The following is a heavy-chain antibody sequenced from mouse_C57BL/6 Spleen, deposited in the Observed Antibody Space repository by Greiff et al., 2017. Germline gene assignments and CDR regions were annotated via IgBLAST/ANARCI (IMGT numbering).Heavy chain of an antibody. J-gene: IGHJ3*01. CDR2: INPGSGGT. CDR3: ARESVTTVVAPFAY. CDR1: GYAFTNYL. D-gene: IGHD1-1*01. Sequence: QVQLQQSGAELVRPGTSVKVSCKASGYAFTNYLIEWVKQRPGQGLEWIGVINPGSGGTNYNEKFKGKATLTADKSSSTAYMQLSSLTSEDSAVYFCARESVTTVVAPFAYWGQGTLVTVSA. V-gene: IGHV1-54*01.